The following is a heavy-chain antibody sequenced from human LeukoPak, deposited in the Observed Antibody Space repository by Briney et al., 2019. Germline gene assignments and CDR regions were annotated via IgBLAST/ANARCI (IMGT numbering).Heavy chain of an antibody. J-gene: IGHJ5*02. CDR3: ARSLVVGANPYH. CDR2: ISGSGTNT. Sequence: PGGSLRLSCAASGFTFSSYAMSWVRQAPGKGLEWVSAISGSGTNTDYADSVKGRFTISRDNAKNSLYLQLNSLRAEDTAVYYCARSLVVGANPYHWGQGTLVTVSS. V-gene: IGHV3-23*01. D-gene: IGHD1-26*01. CDR1: GFTFSSYA.